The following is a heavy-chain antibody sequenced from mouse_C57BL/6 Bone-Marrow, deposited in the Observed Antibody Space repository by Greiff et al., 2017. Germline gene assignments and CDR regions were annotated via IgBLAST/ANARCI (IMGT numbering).Heavy chain of an antibody. CDR3: ARWGCSYYFGC. CDR2: IYPRSGNT. J-gene: IGHJ2*01. Sequence: QVQLKQSGAELARPGASVKLSCKASGYTFTSYGISWVKQRTGQGLEWIGEIYPRSGNTYYNEKFKGKATLTADKSSSTAYMELSSLTYEDSAVYVCARWGCSYYFGCWGQGTTLTVSS. V-gene: IGHV1-81*01. D-gene: IGHD1-1*01. CDR1: GYTFTSYG.